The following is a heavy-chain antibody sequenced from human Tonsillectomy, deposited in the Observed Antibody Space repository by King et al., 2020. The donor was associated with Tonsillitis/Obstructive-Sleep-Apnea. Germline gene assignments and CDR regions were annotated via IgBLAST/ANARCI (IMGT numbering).Heavy chain of an antibody. CDR3: AKDPTLGYCTNGVCDNWFDP. V-gene: IGHV3-30*18. CDR1: GFTFSSYG. J-gene: IGHJ5*02. Sequence: VQLVESGGGVVQPGRSLRLSCAASGFTFSSYGMHWVRQAPGKGLEWVAVISYGGSNKHYADSGKGRFTISRDNSKNTLYVQMNSLRAEDTAVYYCAKDPTLGYCTNGVCDNWFDPWGQGTLVTVSS. D-gene: IGHD2-8*01. CDR2: ISYGGSNK.